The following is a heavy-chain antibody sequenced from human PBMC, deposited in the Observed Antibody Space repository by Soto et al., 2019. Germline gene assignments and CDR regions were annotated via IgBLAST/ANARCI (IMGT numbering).Heavy chain of an antibody. V-gene: IGHV1-69*01. J-gene: IGHJ5*02. D-gene: IGHD6-6*01. CDR3: AGAWVRSSALTLSLDS. Sequence: QVQLVQSGAEVKKPGSSVRVSCKAPAGTLSTYAISWVRQAPAQGLVWMGDSVYTFNKVNYAQKFEGRVALTADESTNTADMELTGLTSKDTAVYFCAGAWVRSSALTLSLDSWGQGTLVIVSS. CDR1: AGTLSTYA. CDR2: SVYTFNKV.